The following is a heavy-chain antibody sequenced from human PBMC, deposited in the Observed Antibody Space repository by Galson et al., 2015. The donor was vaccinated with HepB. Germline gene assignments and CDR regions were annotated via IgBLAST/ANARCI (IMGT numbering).Heavy chain of an antibody. CDR2: ISWNSGNI. CDR3: AKDMGHGDYGWAYDV. Sequence: SLRLSCAGSGFIFDDYTMHWVRQVPGKGLEWVSRISWNSGNIGSAASVKGLFTICSDNADTSLFLLMDRLTAEDTDLSYCAKDMGHGDYGWAYDVWGQGTMVIVSS. V-gene: IGHV3-9*01. J-gene: IGHJ3*01. D-gene: IGHD4-17*01. CDR1: GFIFDDYT.